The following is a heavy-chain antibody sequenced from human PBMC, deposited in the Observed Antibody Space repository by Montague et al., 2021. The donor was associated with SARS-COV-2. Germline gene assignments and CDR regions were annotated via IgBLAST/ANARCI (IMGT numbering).Heavy chain of an antibody. J-gene: IGHJ6*02. CDR2: INHSGST. CDR1: GGSFSGYY. D-gene: IGHD3-10*01. Sequence: SETLSLTCAVYGGSFSGYYWSWIRQHPGKGKEWNGEINHSGSTNYNQSLKSRVTISVDTSKNQFYLKLSSVTAADPAVFYCARGRRILLWFGGLFSGGGSYGMDVWGQGTTVTVSS. CDR3: ARGRRILLWFGGLFSGGGSYGMDV. V-gene: IGHV4-34*01.